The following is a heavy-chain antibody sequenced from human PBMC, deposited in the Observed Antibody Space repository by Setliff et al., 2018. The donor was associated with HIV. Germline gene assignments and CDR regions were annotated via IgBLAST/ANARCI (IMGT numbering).Heavy chain of an antibody. CDR1: GGSISGFY. D-gene: IGHD2-21*02. V-gene: IGHV4-4*07. J-gene: IGHJ4*02. CDR2: IYDSGST. Sequence: PSETLSLTCTVSGGSISGFYWNWIRQSAGKGLQWIGRIYDSGSTKYNPSLKSRVTMSIDTSKNQFSLKLSSVTAADTAVYYCARQTATGTSATFDSWGQGSLVTVSS. CDR3: ARQTATGTSATFDS.